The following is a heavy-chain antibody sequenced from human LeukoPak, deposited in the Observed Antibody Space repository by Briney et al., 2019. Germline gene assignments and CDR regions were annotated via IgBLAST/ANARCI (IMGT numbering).Heavy chain of an antibody. D-gene: IGHD3-10*01. CDR1: GDSVSSDSAA. CDR3: ARVRTFVVRGVILVYYGMDV. CDR2: TYYKSKWYN. V-gene: IGHV6-1*01. Sequence: SQTLSLTCGISGDSVSSDSAAWTWIRQSPSRGLEWLGRTYYKSKWYNDYAVSVKGRITINPDTSRNQFSLQLNSVTPEDTAVYYCARVRTFVVRGVILVYYGMDVWGQGTTVTVSS. J-gene: IGHJ6*02.